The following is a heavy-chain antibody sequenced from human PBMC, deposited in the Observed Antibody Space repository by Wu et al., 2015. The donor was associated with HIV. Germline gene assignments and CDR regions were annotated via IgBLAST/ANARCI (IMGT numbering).Heavy chain of an antibody. CDR3: AGGGGRTAMDPFDF. D-gene: IGHD5-18*01. J-gene: IGHJ4*02. CDR1: GNTFRNHA. V-gene: IGHV1-69*13. Sequence: QVQLVQSGAEVKKPGSSVKVSCRASGNTFRNHAITWVRQAPGQGLEWMGRLIPMYGTADYAQKFQGRVTITADVSTNTAYMVVSSLTSDDTAIYYCAGGGGRTAMDPFDFWGQGTLVTVSS. CDR2: LIPMYGTA.